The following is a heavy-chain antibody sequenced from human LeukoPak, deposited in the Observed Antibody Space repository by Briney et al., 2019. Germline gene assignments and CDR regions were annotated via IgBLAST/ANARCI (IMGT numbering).Heavy chain of an antibody. CDR3: GKTTTGYSSGRYPGWPVDY. V-gene: IGHV3-23*01. D-gene: IGHD6-19*01. J-gene: IGHJ4*02. Sequence: PGGSLRLSCAASGFTFNSYAMYWVRQAPGKELEWVSWIFGSRGSAHHADSVKGRFTISRDNSKNTVYLQMDSLRVEDTAVYYCGKTTTGYSSGRYPGWPVDYWGQGTLVTVSS. CDR2: IFGSRGSA. CDR1: GFTFNSYA.